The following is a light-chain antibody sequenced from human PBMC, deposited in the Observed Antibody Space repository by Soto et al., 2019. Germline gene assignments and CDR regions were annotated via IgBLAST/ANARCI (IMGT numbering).Light chain of an antibody. CDR1: QNINNW. Sequence: DIQMTQSPSTLPASVGDRVTITCRASQNINNWLAWYQQKPGKGPSLLIYKASNLESGVSSRFGGSGSGTEFTLTISSLQPDDIGTYYCQQNNRYPWTFGQGTKGKSN. CDR2: KAS. V-gene: IGKV1-5*03. J-gene: IGKJ1*01. CDR3: QQNNRYPWT.